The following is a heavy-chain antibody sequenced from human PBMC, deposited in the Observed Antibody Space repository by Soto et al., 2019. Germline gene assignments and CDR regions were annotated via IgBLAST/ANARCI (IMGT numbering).Heavy chain of an antibody. V-gene: IGHV4-61*01. CDR1: GGSVSSGSYY. Sequence: SETLSLTCTVSGGSVSSGSYYWSWIRQPPGKGLEWIGYIYYSGSTNYNPSLKSRVTISVDTSKNQFSLKLSSVTAADTAVYYCARGWRITMVRHDAFDIWGQGTMVTVSS. CDR2: IYYSGST. J-gene: IGHJ3*02. D-gene: IGHD3-10*01. CDR3: ARGWRITMVRHDAFDI.